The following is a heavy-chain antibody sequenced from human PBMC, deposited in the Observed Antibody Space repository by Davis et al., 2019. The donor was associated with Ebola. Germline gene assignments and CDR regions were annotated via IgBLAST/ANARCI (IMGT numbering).Heavy chain of an antibody. J-gene: IGHJ4*02. Sequence: GGSLRLYCAASGFTFSSYSMNWVRQAPGKGLEWVSSISSSSSYIYYADSVKGRFTISRDNAKNSLYLQMNSLRAEDTAVYYCARDGGYYDSSGYYYHVVDYWGQGTLVTVSS. CDR2: ISSSSSYI. V-gene: IGHV3-21*01. D-gene: IGHD3-22*01. CDR3: ARDGGYYDSSGYYYHVVDY. CDR1: GFTFSSYS.